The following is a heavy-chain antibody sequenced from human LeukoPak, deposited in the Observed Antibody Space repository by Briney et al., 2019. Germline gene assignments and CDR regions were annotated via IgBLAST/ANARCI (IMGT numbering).Heavy chain of an antibody. D-gene: IGHD3-3*01. V-gene: IGHV1-2*02. J-gene: IGHJ6*02. CDR1: GYTFTGYY. CDR2: INPNSGGT. Sequence: GASVKVSCKASGYTFTGYYMHWVRQAPGQGLEWMGWINPNSGGTNYAQKFQGRVTMTRDTSISTAYMELSRLRSDDTAVYYCARALRFLEWLLDYYYGMDVWGQGTTVTVSS. CDR3: ARALRFLEWLLDYYYGMDV.